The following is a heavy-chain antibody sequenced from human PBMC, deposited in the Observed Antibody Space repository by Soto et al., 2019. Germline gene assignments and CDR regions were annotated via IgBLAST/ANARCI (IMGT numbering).Heavy chain of an antibody. J-gene: IGHJ4*02. V-gene: IGHV2-5*02. Sequence: QITLKESGPPLVKPTQTLTLTCTFSGFSLSTSGVGVGWIRQPPGKALEWLALIYWDDDKRYSPSLQSRVTITKDTSRNQVVLTMTNMDPVDTATYYCAHSLAGRRYFGYWGQGTLVTVSS. CDR2: IYWDDDK. CDR3: AHSLAGRRYFGY. D-gene: IGHD6-19*01. CDR1: GFSLSTSGVG.